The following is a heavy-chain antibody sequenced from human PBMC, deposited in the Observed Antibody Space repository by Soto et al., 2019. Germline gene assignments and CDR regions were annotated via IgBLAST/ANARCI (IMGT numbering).Heavy chain of an antibody. CDR3: ARDSTPTYGSVSPPDY. V-gene: IGHV1-18*01. D-gene: IGHD3-10*01. Sequence: ASVKVSCKASGYTFTSYGISWVRQAPGQGLEWMGWISAYNGNTNYVQKLQGRVTMTTDTSTSTAYMELRSLRSDDTAVYYCARDSTPTYGSVSPPDYWGQGTLVTVSS. CDR2: ISAYNGNT. CDR1: GYTFTSYG. J-gene: IGHJ4*02.